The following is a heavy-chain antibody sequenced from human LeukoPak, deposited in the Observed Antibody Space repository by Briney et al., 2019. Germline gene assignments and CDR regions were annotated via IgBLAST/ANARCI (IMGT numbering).Heavy chain of an antibody. J-gene: IGHJ4*02. CDR3: TTARIMITFGGVIVYYFDY. V-gene: IGHV3-15*01. CDR2: IKSKTDGGTT. D-gene: IGHD3-16*02. CDR1: GFTFSNAW. Sequence: GGSLRLSCAASGFTFSNAWMSWVRQAPGKGLEWVGRIKSKTDGGTTDYAAPVKGRFTISRDDSKNTLYLQMNSLKTEDTAVYYCTTARIMITFGGVIVYYFDYWGQGTLVTASS.